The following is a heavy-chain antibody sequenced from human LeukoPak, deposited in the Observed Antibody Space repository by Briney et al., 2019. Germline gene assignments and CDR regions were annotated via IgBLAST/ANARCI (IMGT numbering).Heavy chain of an antibody. Sequence: GGSLRLSCAASGFTFSSYAMSWVRQAPGKGLEWVSVISGSGDTTNYADSVKRRFTISRDNSKNTLYLQMNNLRADDTAVYYCARGPMVQPDYWGQGTLVTVSS. CDR3: ARGPMVQPDY. D-gene: IGHD1-1*01. V-gene: IGHV3-23*01. CDR1: GFTFSSYA. J-gene: IGHJ4*02. CDR2: ISGSGDTT.